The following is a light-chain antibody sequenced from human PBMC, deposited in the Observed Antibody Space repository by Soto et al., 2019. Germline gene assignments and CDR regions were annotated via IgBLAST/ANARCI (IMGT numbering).Light chain of an antibody. CDR1: QSFRGL. V-gene: IGKV3-11*01. J-gene: IGKJ5*01. CDR3: QQRHMWPIT. Sequence: EVVLPQSPVTLSLSPGERATLSCRASQSFRGLLAWYQQKPGQAPRLLIYDAYNRATDIPPRFSGSGSGTDFTLTISSLEPEDSAVYYCQQRHMWPITFGQGTRLEI. CDR2: DAY.